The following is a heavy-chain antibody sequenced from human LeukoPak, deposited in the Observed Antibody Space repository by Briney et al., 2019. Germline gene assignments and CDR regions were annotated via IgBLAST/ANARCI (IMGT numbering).Heavy chain of an antibody. CDR1: GYTFTSYG. Sequence: ASVKVSCKASGYTFTSYGISWVRQAPGQGLEWMGWISAYNGNTNYAQKLQGRVTMTTDTSTSTAYMELRSLRSDDTAVYYCAREYCSGGSCYSGYWGQGTLVTVFS. CDR3: AREYCSGGSCYSGY. D-gene: IGHD2-15*01. J-gene: IGHJ4*02. CDR2: ISAYNGNT. V-gene: IGHV1-18*01.